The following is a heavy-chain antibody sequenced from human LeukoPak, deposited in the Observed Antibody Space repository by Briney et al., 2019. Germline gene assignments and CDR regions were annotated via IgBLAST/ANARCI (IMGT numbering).Heavy chain of an antibody. J-gene: IGHJ4*02. CDR1: GGSISSYY. V-gene: IGHV4-59*01. CDR2: IYYSGST. D-gene: IGHD3-10*01. CDR3: ARRTGKLRGYDY. Sequence: SETLSLTCTVSGGSISSYYWSWIRQPPGKGLEWIGNIYYSGSTNYNPSLKSRVTISVDTSKNQFSLKLISVTAADTAVYYCARRTGKLRGYDYWGQGSLVTVSS.